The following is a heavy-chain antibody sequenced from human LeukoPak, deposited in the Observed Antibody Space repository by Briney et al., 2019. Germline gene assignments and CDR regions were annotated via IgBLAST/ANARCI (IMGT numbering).Heavy chain of an antibody. CDR2: INHSGST. CDR3: ARGLVGYYYGSGSPYYYYGMDV. V-gene: IGHV4-34*01. J-gene: IGHJ6*02. D-gene: IGHD3-10*01. CDR1: GGSFSGYY. Sequence: TSETLSLTCAVYGGSFSGYYWSWIRQPPGKGREWIGEINHSGSTNYNPSLKSRVTISVDTSKNQFSLKLSSVTAADTAVYYCARGLVGYYYGSGSPYYYYGMDVWGQGTTVTVSS.